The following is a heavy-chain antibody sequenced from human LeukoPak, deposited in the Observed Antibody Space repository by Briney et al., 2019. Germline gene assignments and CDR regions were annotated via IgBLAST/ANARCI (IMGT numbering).Heavy chain of an antibody. J-gene: IGHJ4*02. Sequence: ASVKVSCKASGYTFTSYGITWVRQAPGQGLEWMGWISAYNGNTNYAQKLQGRVTMTTDTSTSTAYMELRSLRSDDAAVYYCARDIVVVSQSLGTNDYWGQGTLVTVSS. CDR1: GYTFTSYG. V-gene: IGHV1-18*01. CDR3: ARDIVVVSQSLGTNDY. CDR2: ISAYNGNT. D-gene: IGHD2-2*01.